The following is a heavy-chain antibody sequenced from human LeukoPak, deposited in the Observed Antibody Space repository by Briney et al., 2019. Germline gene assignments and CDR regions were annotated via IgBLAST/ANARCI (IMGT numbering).Heavy chain of an antibody. CDR2: ISSSSSYI. J-gene: IGHJ3*02. Sequence: PGGSLRLSCAASGFTFSSYDMNWVRQAPGKGLEWVSSISSSSSYIYYADSVKGRFTISRDNAKNSLYLQMNSLRAEDTAVYYCATHYYDSSGYYYDHAFDIWGQGTMVTVSS. V-gene: IGHV3-21*04. D-gene: IGHD3-22*01. CDR3: ATHYYDSSGYYYDHAFDI. CDR1: GFTFSSYD.